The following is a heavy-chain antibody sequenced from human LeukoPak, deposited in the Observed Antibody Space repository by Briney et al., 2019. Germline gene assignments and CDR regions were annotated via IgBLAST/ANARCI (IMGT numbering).Heavy chain of an antibody. CDR2: IYYSGST. D-gene: IGHD6-13*01. CDR1: GGSISSYY. J-gene: IGHJ4*02. V-gene: IGHV4-59*08. CDR3: ATLAASATK. Sequence: SETLSLTCTVSGGSISSYYWSWIRQPPGKGLEWIGYIYYSGSTNYNPSLKSRVTMSVGTSKSQFSLNLSSVTAADTAVYYCATLAASATKWGQGTLVTVSS.